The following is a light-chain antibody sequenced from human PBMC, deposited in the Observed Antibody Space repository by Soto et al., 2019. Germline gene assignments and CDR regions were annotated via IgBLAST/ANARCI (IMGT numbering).Light chain of an antibody. V-gene: IGLV2-8*01. CDR2: EVT. J-gene: IGLJ2*01. CDR3: TSYAGSNNFVV. Sequence: QSALTQPPSASGSPGQSVTISCTGTSSDVGGYNYVSWYRQYPGKAPKLIIYEVTKRPSGVPDRYSGSKSGNTASLTVSGLQAEDEADYYCTSYAGSNNFVVFGGGTQLTVL. CDR1: SSDVGGYNY.